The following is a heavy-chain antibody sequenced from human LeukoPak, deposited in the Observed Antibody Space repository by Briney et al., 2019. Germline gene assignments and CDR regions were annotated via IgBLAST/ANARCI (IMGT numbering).Heavy chain of an antibody. CDR1: GFPFSSHG. J-gene: IGHJ4*02. Sequence: PGGSLRLSCAASGFPFSSHGMSWVRQAPGKGLEWVSGIIGGGGSTYYADSVKGRFTISGDNSRNTLFLQMHSLRAEDTAVYYCAHGAMYQLDYWGQGTLVTVSS. CDR3: AHGAMYQLDY. V-gene: IGHV3-23*01. CDR2: IIGGGGST. D-gene: IGHD2-2*01.